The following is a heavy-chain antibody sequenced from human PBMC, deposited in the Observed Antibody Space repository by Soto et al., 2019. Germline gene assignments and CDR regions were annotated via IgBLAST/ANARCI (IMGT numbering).Heavy chain of an antibody. CDR3: ARGPHSPTVTTFYYYYYYMDV. Sequence: SETLSLPCTVSCGSISSLYWSRIRQPPGKGLEWIGYIYYSGSTYYNPSLKSRVTISVDTSKNQFSLKLSSVTAADTAVYYCARGPHSPTVTTFYYYYYYMDVWGKGTTVTVSS. D-gene: IGHD4-4*01. CDR2: IYYSGST. J-gene: IGHJ6*03. CDR1: CGSISSLY. V-gene: IGHV4-59*11.